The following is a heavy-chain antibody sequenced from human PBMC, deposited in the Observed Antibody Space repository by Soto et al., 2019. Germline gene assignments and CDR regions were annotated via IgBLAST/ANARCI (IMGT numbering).Heavy chain of an antibody. CDR1: GVSISSYY. CDR2: IYYSGST. J-gene: IGHJ4*02. V-gene: IGHV4-59*01. Sequence: SETLSLTCTVSGVSISSYYWSWIRQPPGKGLEWIGYIYYSGSTNYNPSLKSRVTISVDTSKNQFSLKLSSVTAADTAVYYCARSLTGYYGVDYWGQGTLVTVSS. D-gene: IGHD3-9*01. CDR3: ARSLTGYYGVDY.